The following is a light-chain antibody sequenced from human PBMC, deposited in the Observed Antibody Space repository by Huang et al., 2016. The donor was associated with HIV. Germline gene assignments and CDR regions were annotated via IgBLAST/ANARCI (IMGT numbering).Light chain of an antibody. CDR3: QYLTT. CDR2: STS. V-gene: IGKV1-9*01. Sequence: IQLTQSPSSLSASVGDRVTITCRANQGISGFLAWYQQKPGKAPKLLLNSTSTLRSGVPSRFSGSGSGTDFTLTISSLQPEDFACYSCQYLTTFGGGTKVEIK. J-gene: IGKJ4*01. CDR1: QGISGF.